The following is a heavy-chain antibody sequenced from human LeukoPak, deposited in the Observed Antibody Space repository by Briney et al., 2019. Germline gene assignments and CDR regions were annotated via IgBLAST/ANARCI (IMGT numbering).Heavy chain of an antibody. D-gene: IGHD3-10*01. J-gene: IGHJ6*03. V-gene: IGHV3-30*18. CDR2: ISYDGSNK. CDR3: AKDPRRSTMVRGVTGSYCYYYMDV. Sequence: QPGRSLRLSCAASGFTFSSYGMHWVRQAPGKGLEWVAVISYDGSNKYYADSVKGRFTISRDNSKNTLYLQMNSLRAEDTAVYYCAKDPRRSTMVRGVTGSYCYYYMDVWGKGTTVTVSS. CDR1: GFTFSSYG.